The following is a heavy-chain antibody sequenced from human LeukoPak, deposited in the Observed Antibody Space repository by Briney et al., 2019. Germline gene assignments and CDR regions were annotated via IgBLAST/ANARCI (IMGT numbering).Heavy chain of an antibody. Sequence: PGGSLRLSCAASGFTFSSYAMHWVRQAPGKGLEWVAVISYDGSNKYYADSVKGRFTISRDNSKNTLYLKMNSLRAEDTAVYYCARDENPRIVGATSPSYFDYWGQGTLVTVSS. J-gene: IGHJ4*02. CDR2: ISYDGSNK. D-gene: IGHD1-26*01. CDR1: GFTFSSYA. CDR3: ARDENPRIVGATSPSYFDY. V-gene: IGHV3-30*04.